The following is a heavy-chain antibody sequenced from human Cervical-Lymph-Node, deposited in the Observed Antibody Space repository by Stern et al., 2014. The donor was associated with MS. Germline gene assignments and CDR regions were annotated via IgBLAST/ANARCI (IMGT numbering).Heavy chain of an antibody. CDR2: ISAYNGNT. Sequence: QMQLVQSGAEVKKPGASVKVSCKASGYSFISHGINWVRQAPGQGLEWMGWISAYNGNTNYAQKFQGRVTVTTDASTSTAHMELRSLRSDDTAVYYCARGTTIFGRHYYYYGMDVWGQGTTVTVSS. CDR1: GYSFISHG. J-gene: IGHJ6*02. D-gene: IGHD3-3*01. V-gene: IGHV1-18*04. CDR3: ARGTTIFGRHYYYYGMDV.